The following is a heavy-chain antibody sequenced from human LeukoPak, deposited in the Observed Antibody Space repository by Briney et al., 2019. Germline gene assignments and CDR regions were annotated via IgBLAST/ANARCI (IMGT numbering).Heavy chain of an antibody. Sequence: GASVKVSCKASGGTFSSYAISWVRQAPGQGLEWMGRIIPILGIANYAQKFQGSVTITADKSTSTAYMELSSLRSEDTAVYYCASTFPYGSGRYYYYYYGMDVWGQGTTVTVSS. V-gene: IGHV1-69*04. J-gene: IGHJ6*02. CDR1: GGTFSSYA. D-gene: IGHD3-10*01. CDR2: IIPILGIA. CDR3: ASTFPYGSGRYYYYYYGMDV.